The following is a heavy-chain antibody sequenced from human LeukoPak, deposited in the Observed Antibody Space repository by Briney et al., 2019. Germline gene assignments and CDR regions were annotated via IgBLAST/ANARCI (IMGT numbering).Heavy chain of an antibody. CDR1: GFTFTTYW. J-gene: IGHJ1*01. CDR2: ISKDGSVK. V-gene: IGHV3-7*03. D-gene: IGHD6-19*01. CDR3: AKDHISGWSYQH. Sequence: GGSLRLSCAASGFTFTTYWMYWDRQAPGKGLEWVATISKDGSVKYYVDSVKGRFTISRDNAKNSLYLQMNNLRAEDTAVYYCAKDHISGWSYQHWGQGTLVTVSS.